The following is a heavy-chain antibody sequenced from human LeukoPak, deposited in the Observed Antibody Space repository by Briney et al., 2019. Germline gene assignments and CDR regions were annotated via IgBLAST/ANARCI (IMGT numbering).Heavy chain of an antibody. CDR2: IYTSGST. D-gene: IGHD1-26*01. CDR3: ARHRHRVGAFRGYFDS. CDR1: GGSIRSDY. J-gene: IGHJ4*02. Sequence: PSETLSLTCAVSGGSIRSDYWSWIRQPAGKGLEWIGYIYTSGSTNYKPSLKSRVTISAETSKNQLSLKLSSVTAADTAVYYCARHRHRVGAFRGYFDSWGQGTLVTASS. V-gene: IGHV4-4*09.